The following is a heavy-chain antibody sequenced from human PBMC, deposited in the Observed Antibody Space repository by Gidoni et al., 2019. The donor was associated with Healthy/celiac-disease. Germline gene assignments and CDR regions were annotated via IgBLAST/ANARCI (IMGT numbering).Heavy chain of an antibody. V-gene: IGHV3-9*01. D-gene: IGHD2-8*02. J-gene: IGHJ6*02. CDR2: ISWNSGSI. Sequence: EVQLVESGGGLVQPGRSLRLSCAASGFPFDDYAMPWVRQAPGKGLGWVSGISWNSGSIGYADSVKGRFTISRDNAKNSLYLQMNSLRAEDTALYYCAKDMYRSSVTQKQRRYGMDVWGQGTTVTVSS. CDR3: AKDMYRSSVTQKQRRYGMDV. CDR1: GFPFDDYA.